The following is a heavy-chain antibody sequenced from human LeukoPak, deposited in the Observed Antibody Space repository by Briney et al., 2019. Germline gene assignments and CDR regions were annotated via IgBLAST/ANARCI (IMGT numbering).Heavy chain of an antibody. D-gene: IGHD3-3*01. V-gene: IGHV4-59*01. CDR2: TYYSGTT. Sequence: SETLSLTCTVPGGSISTYYWSWIRQPPGKGLEWIAYTYYSGTTKYNPSLRSRATISVDTSKNQFSLKLASAPVADPALLYLVRETPSSGYFDYWGQGTLVTVSS. J-gene: IGHJ4*02. CDR3: VRETPSSGYFDY. CDR1: GGSISTYY.